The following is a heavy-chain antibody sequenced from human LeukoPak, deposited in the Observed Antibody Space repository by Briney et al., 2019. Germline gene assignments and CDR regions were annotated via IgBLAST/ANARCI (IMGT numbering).Heavy chain of an antibody. D-gene: IGHD6-19*01. V-gene: IGHV4-59*08. CDR1: GGSISSYY. CDR2: IYYNGST. CDR3: ARHKYSSGWPPEGAFDI. J-gene: IGHJ3*02. Sequence: SETLSLTCTVSGGSISSYYWSWIRQPPGKGLEWIGYIYYNGSTNYNPSLKSRVTISVDTSKNQFSLKLSSVTAADTAVYYCARHKYSSGWPPEGAFDIWGQGTMVTVSS.